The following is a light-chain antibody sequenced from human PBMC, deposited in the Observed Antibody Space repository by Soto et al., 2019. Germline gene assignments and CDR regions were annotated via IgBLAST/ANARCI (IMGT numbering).Light chain of an antibody. CDR2: GAS. V-gene: IGKV3-15*01. J-gene: IGKJ1*01. Sequence: ELVLTQSPGTLSLSPGESATLSCRASQPVSSNFLAWYQQKPGQAPRLLIYGASTRATGIPARFSGSGSGTEFTLTISSLQSEDFAVYYCHQYNNWPTWTFGQGTKVEIK. CDR3: HQYNNWPTWT. CDR1: QPVSSN.